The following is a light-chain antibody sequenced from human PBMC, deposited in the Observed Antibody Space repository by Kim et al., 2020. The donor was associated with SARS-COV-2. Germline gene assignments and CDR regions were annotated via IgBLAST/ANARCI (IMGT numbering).Light chain of an antibody. V-gene: IGLV6-57*04. CDR1: SGSIASNY. J-gene: IGLJ3*02. CDR3: QCYDSNQSWV. Sequence: NFMLTQPHSVSESPGKTVTFSCTRSSGSIASNYVQWYQQRPGSAPTTVIYEDNQRPSGVPDRFSGSIDRSSNSASLTISGLKTEDEADYYCQCYDSNQSWVFGGGTQLTVL. CDR2: EDN.